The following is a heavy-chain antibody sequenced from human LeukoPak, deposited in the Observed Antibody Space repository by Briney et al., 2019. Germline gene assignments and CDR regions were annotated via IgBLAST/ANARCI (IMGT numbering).Heavy chain of an antibody. CDR2: IIPILGIA. J-gene: IGHJ4*02. D-gene: IGHD5-12*01. CDR3: ARGGEYSGLPGGVIDY. CDR1: GGTFSSYA. V-gene: IGHV1-69*04. Sequence: ASVKVSCKASGGTFSSYAISWVRQAPGQGLEWMGRIIPILGIANYAQKFQGRVTITADKSTSTAYMELSSLRSEDTAVYYCARGGEYSGLPGGVIDYWGQGTLVTVSS.